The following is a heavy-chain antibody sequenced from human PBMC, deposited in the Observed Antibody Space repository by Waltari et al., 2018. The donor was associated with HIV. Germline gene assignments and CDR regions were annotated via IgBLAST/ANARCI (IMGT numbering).Heavy chain of an antibody. CDR2: IDYSGCT. CDR1: GRATSSSSSY. J-gene: IGHJ4*02. CDR3: ARHSLTYYYDSSGYSVAFDY. Sequence: QLQLQESGRGLVKPSATLSLTGTVSGRATSSSSSYWGWIRKPPGKGLEWVGSIDYSGCTYYNPSFKSRVTISVDTCKNQFSLKLSSVTAADTAVYYCARHSLTYYYDSSGYSVAFDYWGQGTLVTVSS. V-gene: IGHV4-39*01. D-gene: IGHD3-22*01.